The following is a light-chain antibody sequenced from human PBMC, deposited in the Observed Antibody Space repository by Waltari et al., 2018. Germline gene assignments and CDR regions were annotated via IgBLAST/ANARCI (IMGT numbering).Light chain of an antibody. Sequence: QLTQSPSSLSASVGDRVTITCRASQGISSFLAWYQQKAGKAPKLPIYAASTLQSGFPSRFSGSGSGTDFTLTISSLQPEDFATYYCQQLNSYPPTFGGGTKVEIK. CDR3: QQLNSYPPT. V-gene: IGKV1-9*01. CDR1: QGISSF. J-gene: IGKJ4*01. CDR2: AAS.